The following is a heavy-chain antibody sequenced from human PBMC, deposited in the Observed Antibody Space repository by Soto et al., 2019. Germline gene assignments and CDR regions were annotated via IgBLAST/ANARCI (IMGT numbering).Heavy chain of an antibody. J-gene: IGHJ4*02. CDR3: AREQIGVAGSTYDY. CDR2: IWYDGSRT. D-gene: IGHD6-19*01. Sequence: QVQLVESGGGVVQPGTSLRLSCAASGFTFSTYGMHWVRQAPGTGLDWVALIWYDGSRTHYAESVKGRFTSSRDNSRNTLFLQMNSMRVEETAVYYCAREQIGVAGSTYDYWGQGSLVTVSS. CDR1: GFTFSTYG. V-gene: IGHV3-33*01.